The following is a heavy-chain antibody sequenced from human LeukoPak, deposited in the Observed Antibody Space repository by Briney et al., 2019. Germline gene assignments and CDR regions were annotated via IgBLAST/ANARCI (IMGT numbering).Heavy chain of an antibody. Sequence: PSETLSLTCTVSGGSISSYYWSWIRQPPGKGLEWIGYIYYSGSTNYNPSLKSRVTISVDTSKNQFSLKLSSVTAADTAVYYCARGGWPRTFGLFLPRSTQCAFDIWGQGTMVTVSS. J-gene: IGHJ3*02. CDR3: ARGGWPRTFGLFLPRSTQCAFDI. CDR2: IYYSGST. V-gene: IGHV4-59*01. CDR1: GGSISSYY. D-gene: IGHD3-16*01.